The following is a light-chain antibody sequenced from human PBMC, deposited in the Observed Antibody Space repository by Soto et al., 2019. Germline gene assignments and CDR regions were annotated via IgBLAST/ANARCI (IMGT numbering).Light chain of an antibody. J-gene: IGKJ5*01. Sequence: EVVMTQSPATLSVSPGERATLSCRASESVSSNLAWYQQRPGQAPRRVIYGASTRATGIPARFSGGGSGTEFTLTISSLQSEDFAVYYCQQYNSWPPITFGQGTRLEIK. CDR1: ESVSSN. CDR3: QQYNSWPPIT. CDR2: GAS. V-gene: IGKV3-15*01.